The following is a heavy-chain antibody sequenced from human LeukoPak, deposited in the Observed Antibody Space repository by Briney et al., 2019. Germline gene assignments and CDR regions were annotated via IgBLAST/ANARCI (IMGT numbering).Heavy chain of an antibody. V-gene: IGHV4-34*01. J-gene: IGHJ6*03. Sequence: SETLSLTCAVYGGSFSGYYWSWIRQPPGKGLEWIGEINHSGSTKYNPSLKSRVTISVDTSKNQFSLKLSSVTAAAAAVYYCARGNGRDGYSNYYYNYYMDVWGKGTTVTVSS. CDR2: INHSGST. CDR3: ARGNGRDGYSNYYYNYYMDV. D-gene: IGHD5-24*01. CDR1: GGSFSGYY.